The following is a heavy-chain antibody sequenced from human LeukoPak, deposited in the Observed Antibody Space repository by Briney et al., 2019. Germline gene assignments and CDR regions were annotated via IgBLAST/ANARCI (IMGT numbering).Heavy chain of an antibody. CDR1: GDSISTYY. J-gene: IGHJ4*02. CDR3: ARGLNSSSWPASDH. D-gene: IGHD6-13*01. Sequence: SETLSLTCTASGDSISTYYWSWVRQPPGKGLEWIGYIYYSGSTNYNPSLKSRVTISVDTSKNQFSLKLRSVTAADTAVYYCARGLNSSSWPASDHWGQGTLVTVSS. CDR2: IYYSGST. V-gene: IGHV4-59*01.